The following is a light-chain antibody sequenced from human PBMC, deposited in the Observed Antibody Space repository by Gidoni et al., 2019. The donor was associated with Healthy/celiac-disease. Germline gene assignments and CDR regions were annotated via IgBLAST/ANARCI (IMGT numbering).Light chain of an antibody. V-gene: IGKV3-15*01. Sequence: EIVMTPSPATLSVSPGERATLSCRASQSVSSNLAWYQQKPGKAPSLLIYGASTRATGIPARFSGSGSWTEFTLTISSLQSEDFAVYYCQQYNNWPPWTFGQGTKVEIK. CDR2: GAS. J-gene: IGKJ1*01. CDR3: QQYNNWPPWT. CDR1: QSVSSN.